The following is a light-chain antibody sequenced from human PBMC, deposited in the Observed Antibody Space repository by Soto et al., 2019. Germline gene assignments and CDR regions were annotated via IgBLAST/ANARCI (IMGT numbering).Light chain of an antibody. CDR1: QGIGDT. CDR2: DTS. Sequence: EVVMKQSPATLSVSPGECATLSCRASQGIGDTLAWYQHKPGQTPRLLIYDTSTRATGVPAGFSGSRSGTEFTLTINSLQSEDFAVYYCQQYGSSPRTFGQGTKVDIK. V-gene: IGKV3-15*01. J-gene: IGKJ1*01. CDR3: QQYGSSPRT.